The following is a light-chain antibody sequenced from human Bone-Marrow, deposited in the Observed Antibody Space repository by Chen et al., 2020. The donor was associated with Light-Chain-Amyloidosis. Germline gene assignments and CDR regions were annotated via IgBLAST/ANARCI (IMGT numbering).Light chain of an antibody. CDR2: RDT. CDR1: DLPTKY. V-gene: IGLV3-25*02. Sequence: SYELTQPPSVSVSPGQTARITCSGDDLPTKYAYWYQQKPCQAPVLVIHRDTARPSGISERCSGSNSGNTATLTISRVEAGDEADYYCQVCDSSSDHGVFGGGTKLTVL. CDR3: QVCDSSSDHGV. J-gene: IGLJ3*02.